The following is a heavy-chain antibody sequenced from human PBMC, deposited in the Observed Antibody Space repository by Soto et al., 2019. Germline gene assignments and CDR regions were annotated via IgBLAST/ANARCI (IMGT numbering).Heavy chain of an antibody. Sequence: GASVKVSCKASGLTFNTYFVHWLRQAPGQGLEWLGIISPSGDATSYAEKFKGRVTVTKDTSTTTVYMELSSLRPEDTAVYYCARDWRYSSGLDYWGQGTLVTVSS. CDR1: GLTFNTYF. V-gene: IGHV1-46*02. CDR3: ARDWRYSSGLDY. D-gene: IGHD6-19*01. CDR2: ISPSGDAT. J-gene: IGHJ4*02.